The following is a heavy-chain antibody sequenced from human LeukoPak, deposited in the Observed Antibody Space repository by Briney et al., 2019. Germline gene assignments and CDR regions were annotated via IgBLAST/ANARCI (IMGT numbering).Heavy chain of an antibody. D-gene: IGHD3-22*01. Sequence: GGSLRLSCAASGFTFSNYGMHWVRQAPGKGLEWVSVIYSGGSTYYADSVKGRFTISRDNSKNTLYLQMNSLRAEDTAVYYCASGPEYYYDSSGYYNLDYWGQGTLVTVSS. J-gene: IGHJ4*02. V-gene: IGHV3-NL1*01. CDR3: ASGPEYYYDSSGYYNLDY. CDR1: GFTFSNYG. CDR2: IYSGGST.